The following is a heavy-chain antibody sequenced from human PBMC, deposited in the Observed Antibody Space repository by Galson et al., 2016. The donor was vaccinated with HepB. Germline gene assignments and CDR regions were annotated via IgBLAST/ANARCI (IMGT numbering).Heavy chain of an antibody. V-gene: IGHV4-30-2*01. CDR2: IYHTGNT. Sequence: SLTCTVSGDSISNGGYSWSWIRQPPGKGLEWIGSIYHTGNTYYNPSLKTRISISVDTSKNQFSLDLGSITASDTAVYYCARTPGEIFGEVIVFFDYWGQGTLVTVSS. J-gene: IGHJ4*02. D-gene: IGHD3-3*01. CDR1: GDSISNGGYS. CDR3: ARTPGEIFGEVIVFFDY.